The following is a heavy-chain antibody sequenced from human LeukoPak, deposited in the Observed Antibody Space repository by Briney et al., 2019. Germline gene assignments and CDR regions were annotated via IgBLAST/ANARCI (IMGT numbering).Heavy chain of an antibody. CDR2: ISYDGSNK. D-gene: IGHD3-3*01. CDR1: GLTSSSYA. J-gene: IGHJ4*02. Sequence: GGSLRLSCAASGLTSSSYAMHWVRQAPGKGLEWVAVISYDGSNKYYADSVKGRFTISRDNSKNTLYLQMNSLRAEDTAVYYCARATYYDFWSGLDYWGQGTLVTVSS. CDR3: ARATYYDFWSGLDY. V-gene: IGHV3-30-3*01.